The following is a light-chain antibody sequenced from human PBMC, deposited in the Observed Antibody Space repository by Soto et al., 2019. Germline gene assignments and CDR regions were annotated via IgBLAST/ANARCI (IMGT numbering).Light chain of an antibody. V-gene: IGKV1-6*02. J-gene: IGKJ1*01. CDR1: QGIRKD. CDR3: QQDYNYPRT. Sequence: AIQMTQSPSSLSASVGDRVTMTCRASQGIRKDLAWYQQKPGKAPKLLIYATSSLQSGVPSRFSGSGSGRDFTLTISSLQPEDFATYYCQQDYNYPRTFGQGTKVDIK. CDR2: ATS.